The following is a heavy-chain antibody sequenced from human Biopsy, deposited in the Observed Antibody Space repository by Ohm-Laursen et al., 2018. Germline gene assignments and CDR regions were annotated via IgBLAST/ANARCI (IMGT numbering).Heavy chain of an antibody. Sequence: SVKVSCKASGSTFNDYFIHWVRQSPGQGLEWMGWVNPNSGATNSAENFRDRVTLTRDTSISAVYIELRRLKSDDAAVYYCARDRMTDVFGGPTRTDVFDSWGQGTTVTVSS. D-gene: IGHD3-10*01. CDR3: ARDRMTDVFGGPTRTDVFDS. CDR1: GSTFNDYF. J-gene: IGHJ4*02. V-gene: IGHV1-2*02. CDR2: VNPNSGAT.